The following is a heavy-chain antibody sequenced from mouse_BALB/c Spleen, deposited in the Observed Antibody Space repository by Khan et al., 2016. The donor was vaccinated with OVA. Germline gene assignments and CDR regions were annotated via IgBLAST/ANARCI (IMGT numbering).Heavy chain of an antibody. CDR2: IYPGSGNT. J-gene: IGHJ3*01. V-gene: IGHV1-84*02. CDR1: GYIFTDYY. CDR3: ARGNYYGSTSWFGY. D-gene: IGHD1-1*01. Sequence: QMQLEESGPELVKPGASVKISCKASGYIFTDYYINWVKQKPGQGLEWIGWIYPGSGNTKYNENFKGKATLTVDTSSSTAYMQLSSLTSEDTAVYFCARGNYYGSTSWFGYWGQGTLVTVST.